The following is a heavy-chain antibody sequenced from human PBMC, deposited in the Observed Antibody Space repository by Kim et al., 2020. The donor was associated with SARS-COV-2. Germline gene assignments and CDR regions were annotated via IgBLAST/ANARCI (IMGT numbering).Heavy chain of an antibody. J-gene: IGHJ4*02. CDR3: AMGNGYSYGADYYFDY. CDR1: GGSISSYY. D-gene: IGHD5-18*01. CDR2: IYYSGST. Sequence: SETLSLTCTVSGGSISSYYWSWIRQPPGKGLEWIGYIYYSGSTNYNPSLKSRVTISVDTSKNQFSLKLSSVTAADTAVYYCAMGNGYSYGADYYFDYWGQGTLVTVSS. V-gene: IGHV4-59*08.